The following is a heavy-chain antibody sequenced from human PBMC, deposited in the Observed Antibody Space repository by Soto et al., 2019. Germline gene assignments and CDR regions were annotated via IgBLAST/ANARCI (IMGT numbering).Heavy chain of an antibody. CDR3: ARGYGSGTYYQKWFDP. CDR1: GYTFIDYY. V-gene: IGHV1-46*01. Sequence: ASVKVSCKASGYTFIDYYMHWVRQAPGQGLEWMGIVNPSGAGTSYAQKFRGRATMTRDTSTSTVYMELSSLTSEDTAVYFCARGYGSGTYYQKWFDPWGEGTLVTVSS. CDR2: VNPSGAGT. D-gene: IGHD3-10*01. J-gene: IGHJ5*02.